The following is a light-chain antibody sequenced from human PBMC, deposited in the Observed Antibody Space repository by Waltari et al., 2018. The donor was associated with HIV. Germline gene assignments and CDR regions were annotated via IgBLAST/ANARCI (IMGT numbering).Light chain of an antibody. J-gene: IGLJ2*01. CDR3: CSYAGSYTR. CDR1: SSDVGGHNY. V-gene: IGLV2-11*01. Sequence: QSALTQPRSVSGSPGQSVTFSCTGTSSDVGGHNYVSWYQQHPGKAPKLMIYDVSTRPSGVPDRFSGSKSGNTASLTISGLQAEDEADYYCCSYAGSYTRFGGGTKLTVL. CDR2: DVS.